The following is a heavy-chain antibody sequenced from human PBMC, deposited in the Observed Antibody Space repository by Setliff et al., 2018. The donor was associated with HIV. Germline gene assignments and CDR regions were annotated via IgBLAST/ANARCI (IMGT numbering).Heavy chain of an antibody. CDR1: GYSLSSGYF. CDR2: IYHSGST. CDR3: ASTSRRLGDSSGNEGAFDI. V-gene: IGHV4-38-2*01. J-gene: IGHJ3*02. Sequence: PSETLSLTCAVSGYSLSSGYFWGWIRQPPGKGLEWIGSIYHSGSTCYNPSLKSRVTISVDTSKNQFSLKLSSVTAADTAVYYCASTSRRLGDSSGNEGAFDIWGQGTMVTVSS. D-gene: IGHD3-22*01.